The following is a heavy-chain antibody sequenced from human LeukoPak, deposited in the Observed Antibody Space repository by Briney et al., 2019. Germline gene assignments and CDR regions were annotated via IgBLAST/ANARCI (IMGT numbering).Heavy chain of an antibody. CDR1: GFXFSSAW. J-gene: IGHJ4*02. CDR2: IKSKTDGGTT. Sequence: GGSLRLSCAASGFXFSSAWISWVRQAPGKGLEWVGRIKSKTDGGTTDYAAPVKGRFTISRDDSKNTLYLQMNSLKTEDTAVYYCTSYPSYYGSGSRLYYFDYWGQGTLVTVSS. V-gene: IGHV3-15*01. CDR3: TSYPSYYGSGSRLYYFDY. D-gene: IGHD3-10*01.